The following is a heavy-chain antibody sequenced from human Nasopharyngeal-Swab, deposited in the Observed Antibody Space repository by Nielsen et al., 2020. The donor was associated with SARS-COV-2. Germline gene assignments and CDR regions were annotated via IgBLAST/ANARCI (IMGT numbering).Heavy chain of an antibody. Sequence: SETLSLTCTVSGGSISSSSYYWGWIRQPPGKGLERVGIIYYSGSTYYNPSLKSRVTISVDTSKNQFSLKLSSVTAADTAVYYCARHFSFSDVPYARLWFDPWGQGTLVTVSS. V-gene: IGHV4-39*01. D-gene: IGHD6-6*01. J-gene: IGHJ5*02. CDR1: GGSISSSSYY. CDR3: ARHFSFSDVPYARLWFDP. CDR2: IYYSGST.